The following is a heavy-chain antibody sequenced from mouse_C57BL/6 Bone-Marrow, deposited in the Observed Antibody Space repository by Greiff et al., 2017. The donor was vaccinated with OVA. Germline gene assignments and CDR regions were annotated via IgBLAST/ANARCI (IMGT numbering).Heavy chain of an antibody. CDR1: GFTFSNYW. CDR3: TGLDGYYVYWYIDV. D-gene: IGHD2-3*01. V-gene: IGHV6-3*01. J-gene: IGHJ1*03. Sequence: EVKVVESGGGLVQPGGSMKLSCVASGFTFSNYWMNWVRQSPEKGLEWVAQIRLKSDNYATHYAESVKGRFTISRDDSKSSVYLQMNNLRAEDTGIYYCTGLDGYYVYWYIDVWGTGTTVTVSS. CDR2: IRLKSDNYAT.